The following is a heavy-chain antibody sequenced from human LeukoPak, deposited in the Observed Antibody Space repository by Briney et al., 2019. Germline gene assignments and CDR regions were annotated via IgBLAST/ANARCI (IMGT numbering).Heavy chain of an antibody. CDR3: ARDRRVGYCSSTSCPPWGGAYYYYYMDV. J-gene: IGHJ6*03. Sequence: SETLSLTCTVSGGSISSYYWSWIRQPAGKGLEWIGRIYTSGSTNYNPSLKSRVTMSVDTSKNQFSLKLSSVTAADTAVYYCARDRRVGYCSSTSCPPWGGAYYYYYMDVWGKGTTVTVSS. D-gene: IGHD2-2*01. CDR2: IYTSGST. V-gene: IGHV4-4*07. CDR1: GGSISSYY.